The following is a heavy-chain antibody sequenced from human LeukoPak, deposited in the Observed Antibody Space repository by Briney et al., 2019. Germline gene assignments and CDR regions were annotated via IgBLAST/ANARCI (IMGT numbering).Heavy chain of an antibody. V-gene: IGHV4-61*02. CDR3: ARQGRNYYGSGSYRRPFDP. D-gene: IGHD3-10*01. CDR1: GGSLSSGSYY. CDR2: IYTSGST. J-gene: IGHJ5*02. Sequence: PSETLSLTCTVSGGSLSSGSYYWGWIRQTAGKGLEWIGRIYTSGSTNYNPSLKSRVTISIDTSKNQFSLKLSSVTAADTAVYYCARQGRNYYGSGSYRRPFDPWGQGTLVTVSS.